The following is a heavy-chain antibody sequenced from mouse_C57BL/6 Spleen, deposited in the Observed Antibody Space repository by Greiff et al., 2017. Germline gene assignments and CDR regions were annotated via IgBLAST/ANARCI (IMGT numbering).Heavy chain of an antibody. CDR2: IDPETGGT. J-gene: IGHJ3*01. CDR3: TRVDFAY. V-gene: IGHV1-15*01. CDR1: GYTFTDYE. Sequence: QVQLQQSGAELVRPGASVTLSCKASGYTFTDYEMHWVQQTPVHGLEWIGAIDPETGGTAYNQKFKGKAILTADKSSSTAYMELRSLTSEDSAVYYCTRVDFAYWGQGTLVTVSA.